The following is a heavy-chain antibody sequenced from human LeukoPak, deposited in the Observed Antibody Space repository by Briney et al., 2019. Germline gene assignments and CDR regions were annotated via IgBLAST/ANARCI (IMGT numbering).Heavy chain of an antibody. V-gene: IGHV3-21*01. CDR2: ISSSSSYI. CDR3: ARYQWLVRRALQAHAFDI. J-gene: IGHJ3*02. CDR1: GFTFSSYS. D-gene: IGHD6-19*01. Sequence: GGSLRLSCAASGFTFSSYSMNWVRQAPGKGLEWVSSISSSSSYIYYADSVKGRFTISRDNAKNSLYLQMNSLRAEDTAVYYCARYQWLVRRALQAHAFDIWGQGTMVTVSS.